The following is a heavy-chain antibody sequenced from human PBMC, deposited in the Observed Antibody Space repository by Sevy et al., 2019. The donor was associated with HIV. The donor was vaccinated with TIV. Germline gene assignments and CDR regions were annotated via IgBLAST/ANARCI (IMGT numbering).Heavy chain of an antibody. Sequence: GGSLRLSCAASGFTFSSYAMSWVRQAPGKGLERVSAISGSGGSTYYVDSVKGRFTISRDNSKNTLYLQMNSLRAEDTAVYYCAKDRGDSYGRTNYYYGMDVWGQGTTVTVSS. CDR2: ISGSGGST. CDR1: GFTFSSYA. D-gene: IGHD5-18*01. J-gene: IGHJ6*02. CDR3: AKDRGDSYGRTNYYYGMDV. V-gene: IGHV3-23*01.